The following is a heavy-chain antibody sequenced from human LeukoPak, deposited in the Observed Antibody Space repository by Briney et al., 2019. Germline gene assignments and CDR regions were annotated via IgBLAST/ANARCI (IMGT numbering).Heavy chain of an antibody. J-gene: IGHJ6*02. V-gene: IGHV4-34*01. D-gene: IGHD1-26*01. CDR1: GGSFSGYY. Sequence: SGTLSLTCAVYGGSFSGYYWSWIRQPPGKGLEWIAEINDSENTNYNPSLKSRVTVSVDTSKNQFSLKLSSVTAADTAVYYCARQKWEQQGRDYYFNGLDVWGPGTTVTVSS. CDR2: INDSENT. CDR3: ARQKWEQQGRDYYFNGLDV.